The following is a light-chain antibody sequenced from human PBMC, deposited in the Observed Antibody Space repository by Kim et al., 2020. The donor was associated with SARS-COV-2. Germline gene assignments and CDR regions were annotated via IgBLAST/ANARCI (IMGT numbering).Light chain of an antibody. CDR3: LQTNSFPLS. J-gene: IGKJ4*01. Sequence: DIQMTQSPSSVSASVGDRVTITCRASHDVSTWLAWYQHKPGKAPKLLIYAASSLQSGVPPRFSGSGSGTDFTLTISSLLPEDFATCEWLQTNSFPLSFGGGTKLEI. CDR1: HDVSTW. CDR2: AAS. V-gene: IGKV1-12*01.